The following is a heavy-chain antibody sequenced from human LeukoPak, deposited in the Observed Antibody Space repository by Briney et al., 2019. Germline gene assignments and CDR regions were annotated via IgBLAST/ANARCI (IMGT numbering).Heavy chain of an antibody. CDR2: IYYSGST. J-gene: IGHJ4*02. V-gene: IGHV4-30-4*01. CDR1: GGSISSGDYY. Sequence: SETLSLTCTVSGGSISSGDYYWSWIRQPPGKGLEWIGYIYYSGSTYYRPSLKSRVTISVDTSKNQFSLKLTSVTAEDTAVYYCARHQGGGITYLDQWGQGTLVTVSS. CDR3: ARHQGGGITYLDQ. D-gene: IGHD2-15*01.